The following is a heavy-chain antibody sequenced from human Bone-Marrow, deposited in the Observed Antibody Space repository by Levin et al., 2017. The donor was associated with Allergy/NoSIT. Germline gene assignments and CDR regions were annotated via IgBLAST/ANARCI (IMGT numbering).Heavy chain of an antibody. J-gene: IGHJ4*02. CDR1: GFSLSSSGVG. CDR2: IYRDDDK. D-gene: IGHD2-8*01. V-gene: IGHV2-5*02. Sequence: SGPTLVKPTQTLTLTCTISGFSLSSSGVGVGWIRQPPGKALEWLALIYRDDDKRYSPSLKRRLTITKDTAKNQVVLTMTNMDPVDTATYYCAHRLGYDTNGDRSFGYWGQGSLVIVSS. CDR3: AHRLGYDTNGDRSFGY.